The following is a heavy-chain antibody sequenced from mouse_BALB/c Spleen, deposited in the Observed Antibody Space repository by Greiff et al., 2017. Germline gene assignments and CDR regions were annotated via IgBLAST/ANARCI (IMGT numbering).Heavy chain of an antibody. Sequence: EVQRVESGGGLVKPGGSLKLSCAASGFTFSSYAMSWVRQTPEKRLEWVASISSGGSTYYPDSVKGRFTISRDNARNILYLQMSSLRSEDTAMYYCAGGNYWVDYWGQGTTLTVSS. V-gene: IGHV5-6-5*01. CDR1: GFTFSSYA. J-gene: IGHJ2*01. CDR2: ISSGGST. D-gene: IGHD2-1*01. CDR3: AGGNYWVDY.